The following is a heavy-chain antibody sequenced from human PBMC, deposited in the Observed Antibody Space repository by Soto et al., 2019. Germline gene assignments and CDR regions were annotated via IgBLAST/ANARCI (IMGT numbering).Heavy chain of an antibody. CDR3: ATGGNWNYYYYGMDV. J-gene: IGHJ6*02. CDR2: FDPEDGET. V-gene: IGHV1-24*01. Sequence: VKVSCKASGYTFTSYAIHWVRQAPGQRLEWMGGFDPEDGETIYAQKFQGRVTMTEDTSTDTAYMELSSLRSEDTAVYYCATGGNWNYYYYGMDVWGQGTTVTVSS. CDR1: GYTFTSYA. D-gene: IGHD1-20*01.